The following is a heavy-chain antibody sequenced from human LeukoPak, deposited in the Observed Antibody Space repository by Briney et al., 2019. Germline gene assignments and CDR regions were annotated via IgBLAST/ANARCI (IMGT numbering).Heavy chain of an antibody. J-gene: IGHJ6*02. D-gene: IGHD6-19*01. Sequence: GGSLRLSCTASGFTFGDYAMSWFRQAPGKGLEWVGFIRSKAYGGTTEYAASVKGRFTISRDDSKSIAYPQMNSLKTEDTAVYYCTSPGVAGFYYFGMDVWGQGTTVTVSS. CDR1: GFTFGDYA. CDR2: IRSKAYGGTT. CDR3: TSPGVAGFYYFGMDV. V-gene: IGHV3-49*03.